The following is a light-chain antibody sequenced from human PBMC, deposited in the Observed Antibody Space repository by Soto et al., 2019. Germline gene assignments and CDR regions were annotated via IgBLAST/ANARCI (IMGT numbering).Light chain of an antibody. Sequence: EIVLTQSPATLSLSPGERATLSCRASQSVSSYLAWYQQKPGQAPRLLIYDASNRATGIPARFSGSWSGTDFTVPISRLEPEDFADYYCQQRSNWSWTFRQGTKVEIK. J-gene: IGKJ1*01. V-gene: IGKV3-11*01. CDR2: DAS. CDR3: QQRSNWSWT. CDR1: QSVSSY.